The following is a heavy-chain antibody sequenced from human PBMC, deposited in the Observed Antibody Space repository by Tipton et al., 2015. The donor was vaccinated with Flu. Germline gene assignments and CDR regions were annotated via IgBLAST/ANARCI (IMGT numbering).Heavy chain of an antibody. D-gene: IGHD3-10*01. CDR1: GGSVSSGSYY. Sequence: PGLVKPSETLSLTCTVSGGSVSSGSYYWSWIRQPPGKGLEWIGYIYYSGSTNYNPSLKSRVTISVDTSKNQFSLKLSSVTAADTAVYYCARVKGITMVRDPPVGDAFDIWGQGTMVTVSS. CDR3: ARVKGITMVRDPPVGDAFDI. J-gene: IGHJ3*02. CDR2: IYYSGST. V-gene: IGHV4-61*01.